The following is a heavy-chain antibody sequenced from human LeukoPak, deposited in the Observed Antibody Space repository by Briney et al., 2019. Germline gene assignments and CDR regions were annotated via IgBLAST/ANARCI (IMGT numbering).Heavy chain of an antibody. J-gene: IGHJ4*02. CDR1: GYSFTSYW. CDR3: ARPYYYGSGNCYFDY. CDR2: IYPGDSDT. V-gene: IGHV5-51*01. Sequence: GESLKISFKGSGYSFTSYWIGWVRQLPGKGLEWMGIIYPGDSDTRYSPSFQGQVTISADKSISTAYLQWSSLKASDTAIYYCARPYYYGSGNCYFDYWGQGTLVTVSS. D-gene: IGHD3-10*01.